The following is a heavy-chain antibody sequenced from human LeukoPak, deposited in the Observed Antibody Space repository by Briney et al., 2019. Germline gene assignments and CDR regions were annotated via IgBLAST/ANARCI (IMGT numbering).Heavy chain of an antibody. CDR2: ISYDGSNK. Sequence: PGRSLRLSCAASGFTFSSYGMHWVRQAPGKGLEWVAVISYDGSNKYYADSVKGRFTISRDNSKNTLYLQMNSLRAEDTAVYYCARAPNHLKVFDYWGQGTLVTVSS. D-gene: IGHD1-14*01. CDR3: ARAPNHLKVFDY. V-gene: IGHV3-30*03. J-gene: IGHJ4*02. CDR1: GFTFSSYG.